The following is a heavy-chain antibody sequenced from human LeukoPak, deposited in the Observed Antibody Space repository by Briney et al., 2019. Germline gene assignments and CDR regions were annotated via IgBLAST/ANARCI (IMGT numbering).Heavy chain of an antibody. D-gene: IGHD4-23*01. Sequence: ASVKVSCKASDNTFIYYGISWVRQAPGQGLEWMGIINPSGHTTNYAQKFQGRVTMTRDTPTSTVYMELSSLRSDDTAVYYCARDNSIADRGWWFDPWGQGTLVTVSS. CDR3: ARDNSIADRGWWFDP. CDR2: INPSGHTT. V-gene: IGHV1-46*01. CDR1: DNTFIYYG. J-gene: IGHJ5*02.